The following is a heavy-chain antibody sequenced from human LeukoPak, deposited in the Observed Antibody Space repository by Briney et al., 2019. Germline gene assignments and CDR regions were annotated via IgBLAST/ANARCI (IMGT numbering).Heavy chain of an antibody. J-gene: IGHJ4*02. V-gene: IGHV3-30*04. CDR2: ISYDGSNK. D-gene: IGHD6-19*01. CDR1: GFTFSNYA. Sequence: QPGGSLRLSCAASGFTFSNYAMHWVRKAPGKGLEWVAVISYDGSNKYYADSVKGRFTISRDNSKNTLYLQMNSLRAEDTAVYYCARVGSGWTNVDYWGQGTLVTVSS. CDR3: ARVGSGWTNVDY.